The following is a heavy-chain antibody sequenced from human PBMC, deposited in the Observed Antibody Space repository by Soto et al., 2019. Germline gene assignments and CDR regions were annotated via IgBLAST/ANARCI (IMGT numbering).Heavy chain of an antibody. CDR3: AKDRGKSYGFPDS. CDR2: IAYDGSSK. J-gene: IGHJ4*02. D-gene: IGHD3-16*02. V-gene: IGHV3-30*18. Sequence: GGSLRLSCVASGFTFSDYGMHWVRQAPGKGLEWVALIAYDGSSKNYADSAKGRFTISRDNSKDTVYLQMSSLRADDTSVYYCAKDRGKSYGFPDSWGQGTLVTVSS. CDR1: GFTFSDYG.